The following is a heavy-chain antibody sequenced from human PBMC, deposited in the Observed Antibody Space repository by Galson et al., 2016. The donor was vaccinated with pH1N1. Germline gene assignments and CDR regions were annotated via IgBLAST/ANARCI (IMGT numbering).Heavy chain of an antibody. D-gene: IGHD4-17*01. Sequence: PALVKPTQTLTLTCTFSGFSLSTSGVGVGWIRQPPGKALEWLALIYWNDNKRYSPSLKSRLTITKDTSKNQEVLTMTNMDPVDTATYYCAHSYYGDYVGWFDPWGQGTLVTVSS. CDR3: AHSYYGDYVGWFDP. J-gene: IGHJ5*02. CDR1: GFSLSTSGVG. V-gene: IGHV2-5*01. CDR2: IYWNDNK.